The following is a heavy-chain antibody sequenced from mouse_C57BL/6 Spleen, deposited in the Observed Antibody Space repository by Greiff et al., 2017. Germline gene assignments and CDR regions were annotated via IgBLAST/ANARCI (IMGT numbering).Heavy chain of an antibody. CDR3: ARYSNPHDYAMYY. J-gene: IGHJ4*01. CDR2: LFPGSGST. D-gene: IGHD2-5*01. CDR1: GYTFTGYW. V-gene: IGHV1-9*01. Sequence: VKLMESGAELMKPGASVKLSCKATGYTFTGYWIEWVKPRPGHGLEWIGELFPGSGSTNYNEKFKGKATCTADTSAHTAYMQLSSLTTEDSAIYYCARYSNPHDYAMYYWGQGTSVTVAS.